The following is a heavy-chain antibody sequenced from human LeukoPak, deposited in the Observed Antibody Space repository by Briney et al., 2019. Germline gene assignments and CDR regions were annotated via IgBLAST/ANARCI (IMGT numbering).Heavy chain of an antibody. CDR1: GGSISSSNW. CDR2: IYHSGST. D-gene: IGHD2-15*01. CDR3: ARDSRYCSGGSCYVYYYYGMDV. V-gene: IGHV4-4*02. Sequence: SGTLSLTCAVSGGSISSSNWWSWVRQPPGKGLGWIGEIYHSGSTNYNPSLKSRVTISVDKSKNQFSLKLSSVTAADTAVYYCARDSRYCSGGSCYVYYYYGMDVWGKGTTVTVSS. J-gene: IGHJ6*04.